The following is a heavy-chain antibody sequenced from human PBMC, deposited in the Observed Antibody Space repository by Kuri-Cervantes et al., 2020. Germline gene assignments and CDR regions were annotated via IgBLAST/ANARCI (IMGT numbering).Heavy chain of an antibody. Sequence: GESLKISCAASGFTFSSYGMHWVRQAPGKGLEWVSYISSSGSTIYYADSVRGRFTISRDNAKNSLYLQMNSLRAEDTAVYYCARDLARYSYGQGDAFDIWGQGTMVTVSS. CDR3: ARDLARYSYGQGDAFDI. V-gene: IGHV3-48*04. J-gene: IGHJ3*02. D-gene: IGHD5-18*01. CDR1: GFTFSSYG. CDR2: ISSSGSTI.